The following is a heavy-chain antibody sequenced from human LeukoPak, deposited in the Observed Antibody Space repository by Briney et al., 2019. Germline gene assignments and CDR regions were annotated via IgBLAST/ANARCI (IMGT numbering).Heavy chain of an antibody. D-gene: IGHD4-17*01. J-gene: IGHJ4*02. Sequence: SETLSLTCAVYGGSFSGYYWSWIRQPPGKGLEWIGEINHSGSTNYNPSLKSRVTISVDTSKNQFSLKLSPVTAADTAVYCCARGAYGDPTNFDYWGQGTLVTVSS. CDR2: INHSGST. CDR1: GGSFSGYY. CDR3: ARGAYGDPTNFDY. V-gene: IGHV4-34*01.